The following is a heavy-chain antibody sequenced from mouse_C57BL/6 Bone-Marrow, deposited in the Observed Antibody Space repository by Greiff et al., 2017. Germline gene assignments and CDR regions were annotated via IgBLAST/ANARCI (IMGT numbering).Heavy chain of an antibody. J-gene: IGHJ2*01. V-gene: IGHV1-15*01. CDR3: TRTTTVVADD. D-gene: IGHD1-1*01. CDR1: GYTFTDYE. CDR2: IDPETGGT. Sequence: QVQLKQSGAELVRPGASVTLSCKASGYTFTDYEMHWVKQTPVHGLEWIGAIDPETGGTAYNQKFKGKAILTADKSSSTAYMELRSLTSEDSAVYYCTRTTTVVADDWGQGTTLTVSS.